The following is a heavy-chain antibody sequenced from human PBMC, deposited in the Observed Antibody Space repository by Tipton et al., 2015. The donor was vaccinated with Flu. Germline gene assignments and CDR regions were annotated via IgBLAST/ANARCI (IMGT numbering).Heavy chain of an antibody. J-gene: IGHJ4*01. Sequence: TLSLTCTVSGYSISSGYYWGWIRQPPGKGLEWIGSIYHSGSTYYNPSLKSRVTISVDTSKNQSSLKLSSVTAADTAVYYCARGPEQWLVNPHYFDYWGHGTLVTVSS. CDR3: ARGPEQWLVNPHYFDY. CDR1: GYSISSGYY. D-gene: IGHD6-19*01. CDR2: IYHSGST. V-gene: IGHV4-38-2*02.